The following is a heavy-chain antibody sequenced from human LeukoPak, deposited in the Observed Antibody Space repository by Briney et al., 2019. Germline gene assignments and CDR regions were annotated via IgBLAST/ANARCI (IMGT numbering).Heavy chain of an antibody. CDR2: IYSGGST. CDR1: GFTVSSNY. J-gene: IGHJ4*02. Sequence: PGGSLRLSCAASGFTVSSNYMSWVRQAPGKGLEWVAVIYSGGSTYYADSVKGRFTISRDNSKNTLYLQMNSLRAEDTAVYYCARVTMVRGVPDYWGQGTLVTVSS. V-gene: IGHV3-66*01. D-gene: IGHD3-10*01. CDR3: ARVTMVRGVPDY.